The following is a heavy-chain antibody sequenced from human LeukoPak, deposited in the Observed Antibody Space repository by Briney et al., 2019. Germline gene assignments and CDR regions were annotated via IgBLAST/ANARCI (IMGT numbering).Heavy chain of an antibody. V-gene: IGHV4-59*01. D-gene: IGHD3-3*01. CDR1: GDSITSYH. CDR2: IHFSGNT. J-gene: IGHJ4*02. Sequence: QASETLSLTCTVSGDSITSYHWSWIRQSPGRGLEWLGYIHFSGNTNYNPSVKSRVSMSIDTSKEQFSLRLSSVTAADTAVYYCVRSYYDVWSGFNNEYYFDYWGQGLLVTVSS. CDR3: VRSYYDVWSGFNNEYYFDY.